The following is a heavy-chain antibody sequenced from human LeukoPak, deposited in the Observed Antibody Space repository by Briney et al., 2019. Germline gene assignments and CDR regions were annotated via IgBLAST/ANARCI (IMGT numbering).Heavy chain of an antibody. CDR1: GFTFSSYA. D-gene: IGHD2-8*01. V-gene: IGHV3-23*01. CDR2: ISGSGGST. Sequence: GGSLRLSCAASGFTFSSYAMSWVRQAPGKGLEWVSAISGSGGSTYYADSVKGRFTISRDNSKNTLYLQMNSLRAEDTAVYYCAKDINIVLMVYAIGTIDYWGQGTLVTVSS. J-gene: IGHJ4*02. CDR3: AKDINIVLMVYAIGTIDY.